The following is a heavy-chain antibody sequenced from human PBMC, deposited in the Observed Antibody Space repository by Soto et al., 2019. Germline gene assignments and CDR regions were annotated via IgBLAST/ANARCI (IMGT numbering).Heavy chain of an antibody. J-gene: IGHJ6*02. D-gene: IGHD6-13*01. Sequence: SETLSLTCYVSGGSFSGYYWSWIRQPPGKGLEWIGEINHSGSTNYNPSLKSRVTISVDTSKNQFSLKLSSVTAADTAVYYCARVRAAGTGSSYYYYYGMDVWGQGTTVTVSS. V-gene: IGHV4-34*01. CDR1: GGSFSGYY. CDR3: ARVRAAGTGSSYYYYYGMDV. CDR2: INHSGST.